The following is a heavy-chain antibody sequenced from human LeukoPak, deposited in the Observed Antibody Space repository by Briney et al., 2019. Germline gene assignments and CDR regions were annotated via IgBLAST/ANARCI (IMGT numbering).Heavy chain of an antibody. Sequence: GGSLRLSCAVSGFTFSSYRMSWVRQAPGKGLEWVSSISTSSSSKYYADSVKGRFTVSRDNAENSLDLQMNSLRAEDTAVYYCAKDLGSTGLDYWGQGTLVTVSS. D-gene: IGHD6-25*01. V-gene: IGHV3-21*01. CDR3: AKDLGSTGLDY. CDR2: ISTSSSSK. CDR1: GFTFSSYR. J-gene: IGHJ4*02.